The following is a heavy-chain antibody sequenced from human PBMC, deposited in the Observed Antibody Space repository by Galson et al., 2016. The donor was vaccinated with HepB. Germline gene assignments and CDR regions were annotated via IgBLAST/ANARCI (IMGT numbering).Heavy chain of an antibody. CDR1: GFTFSSYS. CDR2: ISSSSSFI. Sequence: SLRLSCAASGFTFSSYSMNWVRQAPGKGLEWVSYISSSSSFIYYADSVRGRFTISRDNAKNSLSLQMNSLRDGDTAVYYCARDSGDGDYSYYYYYGMDVWGQGTTVTVSS. J-gene: IGHJ6*02. D-gene: IGHD4-17*01. CDR3: ARDSGDGDYSYYYYYGMDV. V-gene: IGHV3-48*02.